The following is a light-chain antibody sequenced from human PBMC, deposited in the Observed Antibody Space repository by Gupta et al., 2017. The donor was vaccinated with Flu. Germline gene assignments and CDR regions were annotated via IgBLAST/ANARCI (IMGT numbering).Light chain of an antibody. Sequence: EIVFTQSPGTLSLSPGERATLSCRASQTISSTYLAWYQQKPGQSPRLLMYAASSRATDIPDRFSGSGSGTXFTLTIXRLEPEDFAVYYCQQADSSPKTFGXGTKVEIK. V-gene: IGKV3-20*01. CDR1: QTISSTY. J-gene: IGKJ1*01. CDR3: QQADSSPKT. CDR2: AAS.